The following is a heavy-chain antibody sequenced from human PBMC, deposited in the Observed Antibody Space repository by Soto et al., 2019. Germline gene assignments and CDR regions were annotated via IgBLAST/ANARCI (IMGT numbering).Heavy chain of an antibody. D-gene: IGHD2-8*02. Sequence: XVCLRLSCAACGFTVSNYAMSWVRQAPGKGLEWVSGIGGSGDSTHYADSVKGRFTISRDNSKNTLYLQMNSLRAEDTAVYYCALPGPHIALVEHSFKNDNSGHGTLVTVSS. CDR3: ALPGPHIALVEHSFKNDN. CDR2: IGGSGDST. V-gene: IGHV3-23*01. CDR1: GFTVSNYA. J-gene: IGHJ4*01.